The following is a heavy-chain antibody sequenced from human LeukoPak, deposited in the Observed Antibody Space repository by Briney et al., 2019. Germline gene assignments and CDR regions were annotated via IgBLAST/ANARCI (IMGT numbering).Heavy chain of an antibody. Sequence: SETLSLTCAVYGGSFSGYYWSWIRQPPGKGLEWIGEINHSGSTNYNSSLKSRVTISVDTSKNQFSLKLSSVTAADTAVYCCARQGRSSWFWNYWGQGTLVTVSS. CDR1: GGSFSGYY. J-gene: IGHJ4*02. V-gene: IGHV4-34*01. D-gene: IGHD6-13*01. CDR2: INHSGST. CDR3: ARQGRSSWFWNY.